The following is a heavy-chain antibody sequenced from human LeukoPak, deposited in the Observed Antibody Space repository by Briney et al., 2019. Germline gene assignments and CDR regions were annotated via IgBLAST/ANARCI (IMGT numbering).Heavy chain of an antibody. CDR2: INHSGST. CDR1: GGSFSGYY. CDR3: ARLGFWSGYFITTYYYYYGMDV. J-gene: IGHJ6*02. D-gene: IGHD3-3*01. V-gene: IGHV4-34*01. Sequence: SETLSLTCAVYGGSFSGYYWSWIRQPPGKGLEWIGEINHSGSTNYNPSLKSRVTISVDTSKNQFSLKLSSVTAADTAVYYCARLGFWSGYFITTYYYYYGMDVWGQGTTVTVSS.